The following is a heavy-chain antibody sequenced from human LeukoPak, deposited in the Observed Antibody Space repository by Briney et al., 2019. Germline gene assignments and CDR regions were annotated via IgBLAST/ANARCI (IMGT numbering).Heavy chain of an antibody. CDR1: GFTFSNYG. V-gene: IGHV3-23*01. Sequence: GGSLRLSCAASGFTFSNYGMSWVRQAPGKGLEWVSAISGSGGSTYYADSVRGRFTISRDNSKNTLYLQMNSLRAEDTAVYYCAKGHYGDFQWDFDYWGQGTLVTVSS. J-gene: IGHJ4*02. D-gene: IGHD4-17*01. CDR2: ISGSGGST. CDR3: AKGHYGDFQWDFDY.